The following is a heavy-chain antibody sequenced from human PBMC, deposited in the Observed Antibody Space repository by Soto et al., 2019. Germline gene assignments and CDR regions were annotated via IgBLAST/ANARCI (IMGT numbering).Heavy chain of an antibody. D-gene: IGHD3-16*01. V-gene: IGHV2-5*02. CDR3: AHIPNYYQYDWFDP. J-gene: IGHJ5*02. Sequence: QITLKESGPTLVKPTQTLTLTCTFSGFSLTTRGVGVGWIRQPPGKALECLALLYWDDDKRYSPSLQSRLSNTKDTPKSQAVLTTTNVYPVDTATYYCAHIPNYYQYDWFDPWGQGTLVSVSS. CDR2: LYWDDDK. CDR1: GFSLTTRGVG.